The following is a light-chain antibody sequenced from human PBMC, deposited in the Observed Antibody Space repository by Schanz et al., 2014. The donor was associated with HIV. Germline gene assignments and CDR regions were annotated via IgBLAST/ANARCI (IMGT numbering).Light chain of an antibody. V-gene: IGKV1-39*01. CDR1: QTINNY. CDR2: AAS. CDR3: QQYAVSSWT. Sequence: DIQMTPSPSSLSASVGARITITCRASQTINNYLNWYQQKPGKAPKLLIYAASTLQSGVPSRFSGSGSGTDFTLTISCLQSEDFATYYCQQYAVSSWTFGLGTRV. J-gene: IGKJ1*01.